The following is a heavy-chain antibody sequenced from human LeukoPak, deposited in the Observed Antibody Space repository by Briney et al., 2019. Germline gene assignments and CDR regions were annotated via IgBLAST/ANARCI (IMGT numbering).Heavy chain of an antibody. Sequence: GGSLRLSRAASGFIFSSYSMNWVRQAPGKGLEWVANIKQDGSEKYYVDSVKGRFTISRDNAKNSLFLQMNSLRAEDTAVYYCARDKNAFWSGYSFDYWGQGTLVTVSS. D-gene: IGHD3-3*01. V-gene: IGHV3-7*03. CDR1: GFIFSSYS. CDR3: ARDKNAFWSGYSFDY. J-gene: IGHJ4*02. CDR2: IKQDGSEK.